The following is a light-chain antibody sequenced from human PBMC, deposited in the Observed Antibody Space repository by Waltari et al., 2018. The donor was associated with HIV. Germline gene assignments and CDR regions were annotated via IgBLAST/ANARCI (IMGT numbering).Light chain of an antibody. CDR1: VRSITRTP. CDR2: EDD. CDR3: QSSDRNNQV. Sequence: NFMLTQPHSVSASPGKTVTISCTRTVRSITRTPAQWYQRRPGGSPTTVIYEDDQRPSGVPGRFSGSIDSSSNSASLTISGLKPEDEADYYCQSSDRNNQVFGGGTKLTVL. J-gene: IGLJ3*02. V-gene: IGLV6-57*01.